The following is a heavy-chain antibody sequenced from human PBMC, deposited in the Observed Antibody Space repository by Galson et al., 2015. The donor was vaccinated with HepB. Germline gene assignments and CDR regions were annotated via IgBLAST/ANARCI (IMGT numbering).Heavy chain of an antibody. CDR1: GFTFRSYW. CDR2: IKQDGSEK. V-gene: IGHV3-7*03. D-gene: IGHD3-3*01. J-gene: IGHJ6*02. Sequence: SLRLSCAASGFTFRSYWMSWVRQAPGKGLEWVANIKQDGSEKYYVDSVKGRFTISRDNAKNSLYLQMNSLRAEDTAVYYCARDRRRKYYDFWSRTPDYYGMDVWGQGTTVTVSS. CDR3: ARDRRRKYYDFWSRTPDYYGMDV.